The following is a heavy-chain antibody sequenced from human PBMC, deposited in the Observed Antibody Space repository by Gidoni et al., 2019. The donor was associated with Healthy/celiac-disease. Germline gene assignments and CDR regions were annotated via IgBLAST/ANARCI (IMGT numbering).Heavy chain of an antibody. CDR1: GGTFSSYA. V-gene: IGHV1-69*01. J-gene: IGHJ4*02. Sequence: QVQLVQSGAEVKKPGSSVKFSCKASGGTFSSYAISWVRQAPGQGLEWMGGIIPIFGTATYAQKFQGRVTITADESTSTAYMELSSLRSEDTAVYYCARDEVAVAGMFDYWGQGTLVTVSS. CDR3: ARDEVAVAGMFDY. CDR2: IIPIFGTA. D-gene: IGHD6-19*01.